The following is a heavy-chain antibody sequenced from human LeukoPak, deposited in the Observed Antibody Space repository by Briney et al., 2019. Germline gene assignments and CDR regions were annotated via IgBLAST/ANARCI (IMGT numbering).Heavy chain of an antibody. CDR2: ISFDGSNK. Sequence: GGSLRLSCAASGFIFTNYAMHWVRQSPGKGLEWVAIISFDGSNKYYSDSVKGRFTISRDNSKNTMSLEMNSLRVEDTAVYYCAKDYVSGDGYWDFDYWGQGTLVTVSS. J-gene: IGHJ4*02. D-gene: IGHD5-24*01. CDR3: AKDYVSGDGYWDFDY. V-gene: IGHV3-30*04. CDR1: GFIFTNYA.